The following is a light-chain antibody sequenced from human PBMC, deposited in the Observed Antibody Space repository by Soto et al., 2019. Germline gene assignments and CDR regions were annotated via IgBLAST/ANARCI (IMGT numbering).Light chain of an antibody. CDR1: QSVSSSY. Sequence: EIVLTQSPGTLSLSPGERATLSCRASQSVSSSYLAWYQQKPGQAPRLLIYGASSRATGIPDRFSGSGSGTDFTLTISRLEPEDFALYYCQQYGSSPAFGGWTKVEIK. CDR3: QQYGSSPA. J-gene: IGKJ4*01. CDR2: GAS. V-gene: IGKV3-20*01.